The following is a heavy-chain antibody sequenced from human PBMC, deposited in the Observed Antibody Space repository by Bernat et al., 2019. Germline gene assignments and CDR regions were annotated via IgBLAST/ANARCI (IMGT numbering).Heavy chain of an antibody. V-gene: IGHV1-18*01. CDR2: ISPYNGYT. D-gene: IGHD6-13*01. CDR3: VRADGSSWPYYGVDV. Sequence: QVQLVQSGAEVKKPGASVKVSCKASAYTFNTYGITWVRQAPGQGLEWMGWISPYNGYTNYAQKFQGRVTMTTDTSTSTAYMELRSLRSDDTAVYYCVRADGSSWPYYGVDVWGKGTTVTVSS. CDR1: AYTFNTYG. J-gene: IGHJ6*04.